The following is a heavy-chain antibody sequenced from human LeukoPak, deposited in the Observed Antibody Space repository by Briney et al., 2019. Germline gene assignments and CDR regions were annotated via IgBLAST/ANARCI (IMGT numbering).Heavy chain of an antibody. Sequence: GGSLRLSCAASGFTFSSYAMHWVRQAPGMGLEWVAVISYDGSNKYYADSVKGRFTISRDNSKNTLYLQMNSLRAEDTAVYYCARGVSMAAAGSTTDYWGQGTLVTVSS. CDR3: ARGVSMAAAGSTTDY. D-gene: IGHD6-13*01. CDR1: GFTFSSYA. J-gene: IGHJ4*02. CDR2: ISYDGSNK. V-gene: IGHV3-30-3*01.